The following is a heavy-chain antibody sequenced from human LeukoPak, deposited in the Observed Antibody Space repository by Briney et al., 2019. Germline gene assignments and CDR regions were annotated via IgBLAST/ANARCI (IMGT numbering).Heavy chain of an antibody. J-gene: IGHJ4*02. V-gene: IGHV4-30-4*01. CDR1: GDSISSGDYY. D-gene: IGHD3-3*01. CDR3: ARGDYDFSFDY. CDR2: IYSSGSA. Sequence: PSETLSLTCTVSGDSISSGDYYWNWIRQPPGKGPEWIGYIYSSGSAYYNPSLLSRLTISVDTSKNQFSLNLSSVTAADTAVYYCARGDYDFSFDYWGQGTLVTVSS.